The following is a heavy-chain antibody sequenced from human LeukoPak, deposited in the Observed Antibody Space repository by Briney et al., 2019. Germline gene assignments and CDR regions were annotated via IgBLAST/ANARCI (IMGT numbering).Heavy chain of an antibody. CDR1: GFTFSSYW. CDR3: ARVFSDSGFDY. J-gene: IGHJ4*02. D-gene: IGHD6-25*01. Sequence: GGSLRLSCAASGFTFSSYWMSSVRQAPGKGLEWVANIKQDGSEKYYVDSVKGRFTISRDNAKNSLYLQMNSLRAEDTALYYCARVFSDSGFDYWGQGTLVTVSS. CDR2: IKQDGSEK. V-gene: IGHV3-7*03.